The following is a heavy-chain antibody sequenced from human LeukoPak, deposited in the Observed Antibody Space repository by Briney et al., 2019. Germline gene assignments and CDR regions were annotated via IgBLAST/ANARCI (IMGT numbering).Heavy chain of an antibody. V-gene: IGHV4-39*01. J-gene: IGHJ4*02. CDR3: ARIYKAMGIDY. CDR1: GGSISGSSYY. Sequence: SETLSLTCTVSGGSISGSSYYWGWIRQPPGKGLEWIGSIYYSGYIYYNPSLKSRVTISVDTSKNQFSLKLSSATAADTAVYYCARIYKAMGIDYWGQGTLVTVSS. CDR2: IYYSGYI. D-gene: IGHD1-1*01.